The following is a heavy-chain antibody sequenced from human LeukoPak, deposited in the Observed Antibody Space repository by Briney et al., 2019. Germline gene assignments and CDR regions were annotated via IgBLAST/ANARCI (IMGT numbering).Heavy chain of an antibody. CDR1: GFTFSDYA. V-gene: IGHV3-23*01. J-gene: IGHJ4*02. CDR3: ARDPGGDDYFDY. D-gene: IGHD3-16*01. Sequence: GGSLRLSCAASGFTFSDYAMSWVRQAPEKGLEWVSTISHVGGTYYADSVRGRFTISRDDSKNMVYLQMDSLRAEDTAVYYCARDPGGDDYFDYWGQGTLVTVSS. CDR2: ISHVGGT.